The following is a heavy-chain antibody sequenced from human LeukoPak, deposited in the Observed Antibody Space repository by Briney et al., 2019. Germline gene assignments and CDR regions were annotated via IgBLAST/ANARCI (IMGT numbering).Heavy chain of an antibody. CDR1: GYTFTSYD. J-gene: IGHJ3*02. V-gene: IGHV1-8*01. CDR2: MNPNSGNT. D-gene: IGHD1-26*01. Sequence: ASVKVSCKASGYTFTSYDINWVRQATGQGLEWMGWMNPNSGNTGYAQKFQGRVTMTRNTSISTAYMELSSLRSEDTAVYSCARDLWGGARAAFDIWGQGTMVTVSS. CDR3: ARDLWGGARAAFDI.